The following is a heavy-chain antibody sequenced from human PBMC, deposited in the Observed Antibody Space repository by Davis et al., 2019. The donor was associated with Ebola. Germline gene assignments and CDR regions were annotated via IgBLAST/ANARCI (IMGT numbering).Heavy chain of an antibody. J-gene: IGHJ4*02. CDR2: ISAYNGNT. CDR1: GYTFTSYG. V-gene: IGHV1-18*01. Sequence: AASVKVSCKASGYTFTSYGISWVRQAPGQGLEWMGWISAYNGNTNYAQKLQGRVTMTTDTSTSTAYMELRSLRSDDTAVYYCARDGYCSGGSCYLSQNKLDYWGQGTLVTVSS. D-gene: IGHD2-15*01. CDR3: ARDGYCSGGSCYLSQNKLDY.